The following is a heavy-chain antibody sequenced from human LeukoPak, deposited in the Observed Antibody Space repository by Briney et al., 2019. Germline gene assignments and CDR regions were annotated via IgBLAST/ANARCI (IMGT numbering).Heavy chain of an antibody. CDR1: GFTFSSYS. D-gene: IGHD4-23*01. CDR3: TRERVTPFMDY. CDR2: ISGGSSPT. Sequence: GGFLRLSCAASGFTFSSYSMNWVRQAPRKGLEWVSYISGGSSPTHYADSVRGRFTISRDNAKNSLYLQMNSLRAEDTAVYYCTRERVTPFMDYWGRGTLVTVSS. J-gene: IGHJ4*02. V-gene: IGHV3-48*01.